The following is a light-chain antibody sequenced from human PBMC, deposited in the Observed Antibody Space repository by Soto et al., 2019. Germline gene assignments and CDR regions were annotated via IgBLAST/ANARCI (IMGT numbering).Light chain of an antibody. V-gene: IGKV1-5*01. CDR1: QDINTF. J-gene: IGKJ5*01. Sequence: EIQMTQSPSTLSASVGDRVTITCRASQDINTFLAWYQQKPGKAPKLLIYDASGLESGVPSRFSGSGFGTDFTHTISSLQPEDSAIYYCQQADTFPITFGQGTRLEIK. CDR3: QQADTFPIT. CDR2: DAS.